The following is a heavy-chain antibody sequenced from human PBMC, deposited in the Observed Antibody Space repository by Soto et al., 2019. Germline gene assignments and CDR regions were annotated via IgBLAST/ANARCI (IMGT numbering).Heavy chain of an antibody. V-gene: IGHV1-69*01. J-gene: IGHJ4*03. CDR1: GGTFSSYA. CDR2: NIAILGTA. Sequence: QVQLVQSGAEVKKPGSSVKVSCKASGGTFSSYAISWVRQAPGQGLEWMGGNIAILGTANYAEKFQGRVTLTADESTSTAYMELSSLRSEDTAVYYCASELGGAIIVGVNGTVYVWGQGTLGTVS. D-gene: IGHD1-26*01. CDR3: ASELGGAIIVGVNGTVYV.